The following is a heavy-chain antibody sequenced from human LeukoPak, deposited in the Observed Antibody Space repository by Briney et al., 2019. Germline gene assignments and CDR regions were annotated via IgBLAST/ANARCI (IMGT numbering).Heavy chain of an antibody. J-gene: IGHJ4*02. CDR2: ISSSSSYI. V-gene: IGHV3-21*01. CDR1: GIIFSSYA. Sequence: GGSLRLSCAASGIIFSSYAMSWVRQAPGKGLEWVSSISSSSSYIYYADSVKGRFTISRDNAKNSLYLQMNSLRAEDTAVYYCASPDSSSSGYNYWGQGTLVTVSS. D-gene: IGHD6-6*01. CDR3: ASPDSSSSGYNY.